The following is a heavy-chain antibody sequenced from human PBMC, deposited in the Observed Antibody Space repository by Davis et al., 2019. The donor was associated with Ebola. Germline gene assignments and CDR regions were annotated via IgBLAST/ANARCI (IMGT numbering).Heavy chain of an antibody. CDR3: ARWIQLSRYGMDV. Sequence: MPSETLSLTCAVYGGSFSDYYWSWIRQPPGKELEWIGEITHSESTNYNPSLKSRATLSVDTSKNQFSLKLSSVTAADTAVYYCARWIQLSRYGMDVWGQGTTVTVSS. D-gene: IGHD5-18*01. CDR1: GGSFSDYY. V-gene: IGHV4-34*01. J-gene: IGHJ6*02. CDR2: ITHSEST.